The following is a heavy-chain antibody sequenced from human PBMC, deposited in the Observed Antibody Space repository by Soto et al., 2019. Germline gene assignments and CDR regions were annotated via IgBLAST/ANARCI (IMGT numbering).Heavy chain of an antibody. Sequence: GVSLRLSCAASGFTVSSNYMSWVRQAPGKGLEWVSVIYSGGSTYYADSVKGRFTISRDNSKNTLYLQMNSLRAEDTAVYYCARNPAPGIGWFDPWGQGTLVTVSS. J-gene: IGHJ5*02. CDR3: ARNPAPGIGWFDP. CDR1: GFTVSSNY. D-gene: IGHD6-13*01. CDR2: IYSGGST. V-gene: IGHV3-66*01.